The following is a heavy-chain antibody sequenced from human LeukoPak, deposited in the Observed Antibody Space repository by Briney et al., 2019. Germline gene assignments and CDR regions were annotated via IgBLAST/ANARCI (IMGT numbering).Heavy chain of an antibody. D-gene: IGHD3-3*01. V-gene: IGHV3-21*01. J-gene: IGHJ4*02. CDR2: ISSSSSDI. CDR1: AFTFSTYS. CDR3: ARVPGGLEWADFDY. Sequence: GGSLRLSCAASAFTFSTYSMNWVRQAPGKGLEWVSCISSSSSDISYADSVKGRFTISRDNAKNSLYLHMSSLRAEDTAVYYCARVPGGLEWADFDYWGQGTLVTVSS.